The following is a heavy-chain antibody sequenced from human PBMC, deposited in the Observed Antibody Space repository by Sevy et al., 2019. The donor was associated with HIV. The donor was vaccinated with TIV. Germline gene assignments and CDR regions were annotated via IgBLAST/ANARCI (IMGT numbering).Heavy chain of an antibody. CDR3: ARATRDYYNYYYYGMDV. CDR1: GFTFSSYA. V-gene: IGHV3-30-3*01. CDR2: ISYDGSNK. J-gene: IGHJ6*02. D-gene: IGHD3-22*01. Sequence: GESLKISCAASGFTFSSYAMHWVRQAPGKGLEWVAVISYDGSNKYYADSVKGRFTISRDNSKNTLYLQMNSLRAEDTAVYYCARATRDYYNYYYYGMDVWGQGTTVTVSS.